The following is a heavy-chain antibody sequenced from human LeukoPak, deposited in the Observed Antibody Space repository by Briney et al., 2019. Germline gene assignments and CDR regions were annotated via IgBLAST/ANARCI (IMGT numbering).Heavy chain of an antibody. V-gene: IGHV3-21*01. Sequence: GGSLRLSCAASGFTFSIYSMNWVRQAPGKGLEWVSSISSSSSYIYYADSVKGRFTISRDNAKNSLYLQMNSLRAEDTAVYYCARSVMTTVTIYDYWGQGTLVTVSS. CDR3: ARSVMTTVTIYDY. CDR2: ISSSSSYI. J-gene: IGHJ4*02. CDR1: GFTFSIYS. D-gene: IGHD4-17*01.